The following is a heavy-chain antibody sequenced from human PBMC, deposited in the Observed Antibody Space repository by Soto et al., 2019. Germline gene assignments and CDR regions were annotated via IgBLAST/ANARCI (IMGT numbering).Heavy chain of an antibody. V-gene: IGHV4-59*08. CDR3: TRLRYGGALDY. Sequence: QVHLQESGPGLVKHSETLSLTCTGSDASLTRHYWNWIRRPPGKGLEWIGYVSYSGTSNYNPSLKNRVAVSLDTSKNQFSPKLRSVTAADTAVYYCTRLRYGGALDYWGQGALVTVSS. CDR2: VSYSGTS. CDR1: DASLTRHY. D-gene: IGHD4-17*01. J-gene: IGHJ4*02.